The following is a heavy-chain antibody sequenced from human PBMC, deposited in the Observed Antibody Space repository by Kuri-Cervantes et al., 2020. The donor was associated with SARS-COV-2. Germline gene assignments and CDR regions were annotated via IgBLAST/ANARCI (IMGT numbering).Heavy chain of an antibody. D-gene: IGHD1-7*01. CDR3: AREGVTGTTYYYYYGMDV. CDR2: ISSSSSTI. Sequence: GESLKISCAASGFTFSSYSMNWVRQAPRKGLEWVSYISSSSSTIYYADSVKGRFTISRDNAKNSLYLQMNSLRDEDTAVFYCAREGVTGTTYYYYYGMDVWGQGTTVTVSS. CDR1: GFTFSSYS. J-gene: IGHJ6*02. V-gene: IGHV3-48*02.